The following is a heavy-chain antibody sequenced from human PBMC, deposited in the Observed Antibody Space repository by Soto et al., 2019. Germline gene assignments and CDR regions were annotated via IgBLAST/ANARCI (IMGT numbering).Heavy chain of an antibody. V-gene: IGHV4-39*01. Sequence: PSETLCLTCTVSGCSISSSSYYWGWIRQPAGKGLEWIGSIYYSGSTYYNPSLKSRVTISVDTSKNQFSLKLSSVTAADTAVYYCARHLSSRRIPNPKWGYYMDVWGKGTTVTVSS. CDR1: GCSISSSSYY. CDR3: ARHLSSRRIPNPKWGYYMDV. D-gene: IGHD6-13*01. J-gene: IGHJ6*03. CDR2: IYYSGST.